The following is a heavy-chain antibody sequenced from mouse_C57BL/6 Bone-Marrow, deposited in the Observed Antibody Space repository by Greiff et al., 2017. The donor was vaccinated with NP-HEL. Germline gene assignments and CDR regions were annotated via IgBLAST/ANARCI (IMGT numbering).Heavy chain of an antibody. V-gene: IGHV1-64*01. J-gene: IGHJ1*03. CDR1: GYTFTSYW. Sequence: QVQLQQPGAELVKPGASVKLSCKASGYTFTSYWMHWVKQRPGQGLEWIGMIHPNSGSTNYNEKFKSKATLTVDKSSSTAYMQLSSLTSEDSAVYYCARDFYYGSSWYCDVWGTGTTVTVSS. D-gene: IGHD1-1*01. CDR2: IHPNSGST. CDR3: ARDFYYGSSWYCDV.